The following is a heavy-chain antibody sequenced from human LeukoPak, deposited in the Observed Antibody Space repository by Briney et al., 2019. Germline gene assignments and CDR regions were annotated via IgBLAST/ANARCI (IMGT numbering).Heavy chain of an antibody. CDR2: IYHSGST. Sequence: PSETLSLTCAVSGGSITSGDYSWSWIRQPPGQGLEWIGYIYHSGSTYYNPSLKSRVTISVDRSKNQFSLKPSSVTAADTAVYYRARVWSSFPYYFDYWGQGTLVTVSS. J-gene: IGHJ4*02. D-gene: IGHD1-26*01. CDR1: GGSITSGDYS. V-gene: IGHV4-30-2*01. CDR3: ARVWSSFPYYFDY.